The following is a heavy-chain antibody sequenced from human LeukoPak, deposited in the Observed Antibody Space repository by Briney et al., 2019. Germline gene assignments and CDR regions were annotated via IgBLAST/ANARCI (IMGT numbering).Heavy chain of an antibody. J-gene: IGHJ4*02. CDR1: GGSISSSSYY. D-gene: IGHD3-10*01. V-gene: IGHV4-39*07. Sequence: SETLSLTCTVSGGSISSSSYYWGWIRQPPGKGLEWIGSIYNSGSTYYNPSLKSRVTISVDTSKNQFSLKLSSVTAADTVVYYCARVVLGEPDYFDYWGQGTLVTVSS. CDR2: IYNSGST. CDR3: ARVVLGEPDYFDY.